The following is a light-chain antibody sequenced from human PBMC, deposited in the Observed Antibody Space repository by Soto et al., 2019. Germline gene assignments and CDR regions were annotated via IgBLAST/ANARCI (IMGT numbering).Light chain of an antibody. V-gene: IGKV3-11*01. CDR1: QSVPSY. Sequence: EIVLTQSPATLSLSPGERATLSCRASQSVPSYLAWYQQKPGQAPRLLIYDISNRATGIPARFSGSGSGTAFTLTISSLEPEDSAIYYCHQRNSGPRSTCGQGTKLQIK. CDR2: DIS. CDR3: HQRNSGPRST. J-gene: IGKJ2*02.